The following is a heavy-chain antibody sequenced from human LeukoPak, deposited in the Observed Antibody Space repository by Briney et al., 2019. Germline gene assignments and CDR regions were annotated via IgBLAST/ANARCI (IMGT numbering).Heavy chain of an antibody. Sequence: GGSLRLSCAASGFTFSSYGMHWVRQAPGKGLEWVAVIWYDGSNKYYADSVKGRFTISRDNAKNSLYLQMNSLRAEDTAVYYCARVGYSYGYGIDYWGQGTLVTVSS. CDR2: IWYDGSNK. D-gene: IGHD5-18*01. CDR1: GFTFSSYG. J-gene: IGHJ4*02. V-gene: IGHV3-33*01. CDR3: ARVGYSYGYGIDY.